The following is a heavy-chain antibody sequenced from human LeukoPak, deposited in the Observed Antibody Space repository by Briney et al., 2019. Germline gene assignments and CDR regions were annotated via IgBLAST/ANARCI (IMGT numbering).Heavy chain of an antibody. D-gene: IGHD3-10*01. Sequence: SETLSLTCTVSGGSIISGDSYWTWIRQPPGEGLQWVGYIYYSGSTFYNPSLQSRVAMSIDKSNNRFSLKLNSVTAADTAVYYCVRDSGNYFDLWGNGTLVTVSS. CDR2: IYYSGST. CDR3: VRDSGNYFDL. V-gene: IGHV4-30-4*08. CDR1: GGSIISGDSY. J-gene: IGHJ2*01.